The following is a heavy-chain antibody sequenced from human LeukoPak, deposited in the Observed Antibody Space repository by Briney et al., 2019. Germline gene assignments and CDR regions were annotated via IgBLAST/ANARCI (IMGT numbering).Heavy chain of an antibody. D-gene: IGHD7-27*01. CDR2: ISSSSSYI. J-gene: IGHJ4*02. Sequence: PGGSLRLSCAASGFTFSSYSMNWVRQAPGKGLEWVSSISSSSSYIYYADSVKGRFTISRDNAKNSLYLQMNSLRAEDTAVYYCARVHPTGVEPDYWGQGTLVTVSS. CDR1: GFTFSSYS. CDR3: ARVHPTGVEPDY. V-gene: IGHV3-21*01.